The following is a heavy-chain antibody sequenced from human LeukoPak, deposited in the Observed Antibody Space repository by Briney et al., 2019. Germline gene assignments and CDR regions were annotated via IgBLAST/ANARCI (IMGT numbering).Heavy chain of an antibody. CDR1: GFTFSSYA. D-gene: IGHD4-17*01. Sequence: GGSLRLSCAASGFTFSSYAMHWVRQAPGKGLEWVAVISYDGSNKYYADSVKGRFTISRDNSKNTLYLQMNSLRAEDTAVYYCAKDDMTTVVTPSGAFDIWGQGTMVTVSS. V-gene: IGHV3-30-3*01. J-gene: IGHJ3*02. CDR3: AKDDMTTVVTPSGAFDI. CDR2: ISYDGSNK.